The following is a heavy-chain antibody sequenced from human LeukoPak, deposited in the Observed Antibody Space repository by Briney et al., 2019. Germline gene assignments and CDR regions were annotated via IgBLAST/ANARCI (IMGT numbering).Heavy chain of an antibody. D-gene: IGHD1-26*01. CDR2: ISSSGSTI. Sequence: GGSLRLSCAAPGFTFSDYYMSWIRQAPGKGLEWVSYISSSGSTIYYADSVKGRFTISRDNAKNSLYLQMNSLRAEDTAVYYCARVKYGVYSGSYYSYFDYWGQGXLVTVSS. CDR3: ARVKYGVYSGSYYSYFDY. J-gene: IGHJ4*02. CDR1: GFTFSDYY. V-gene: IGHV3-11*01.